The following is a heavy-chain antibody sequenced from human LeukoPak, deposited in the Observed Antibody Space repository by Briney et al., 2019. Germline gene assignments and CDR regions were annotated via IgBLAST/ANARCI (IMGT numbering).Heavy chain of an antibody. CDR1: GYTFTGYY. CDR2: INPNSGGT. Sequence: GAPVKVSCKASGYTFTGYYMHLVRQAPGQGLEWMGRINPNSGGTNYAQKFQGRVTMTRDTSISTAYMELSRLRSDDTAVYYCARDRSTYYYMDVWGKGTTVTVSS. V-gene: IGHV1-2*06. CDR3: ARDRSTYYYMDV. J-gene: IGHJ6*03.